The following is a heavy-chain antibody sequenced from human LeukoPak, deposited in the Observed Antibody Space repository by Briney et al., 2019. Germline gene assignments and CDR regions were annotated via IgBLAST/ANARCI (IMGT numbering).Heavy chain of an antibody. CDR1: GYTFTSYD. J-gene: IGHJ3*02. CDR3: ARALRPGNAFDI. CDR2: MNPNSGNT. Sequence: GASVKVSYKASGYTFTSYDINWVRQATGQGLEWMGWMNPNSGNTGYAQKFQGRVTMTRNTSISTAYMELSSLRSEGTAVYYCARALRPGNAFDIWGQGTMVTVSS. D-gene: IGHD3-16*01. V-gene: IGHV1-8*01.